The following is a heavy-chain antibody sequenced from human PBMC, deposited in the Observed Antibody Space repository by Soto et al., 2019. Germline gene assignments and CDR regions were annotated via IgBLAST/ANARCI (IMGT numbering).Heavy chain of an antibody. CDR1: GFTFSSYA. Sequence: GESLKISCAASGFTFSSYAMSWVRQAPGKGLEWVSAISGSGGSTYYADSVKGRFTISRDNSKNTLYLQMNSLRAEDTAVYYCAKDYVSGYYVGRLRHNWFDPWGQGTLVTVSS. CDR3: AKDYVSGYYVGRLRHNWFDP. V-gene: IGHV3-23*01. D-gene: IGHD3-3*01. CDR2: ISGSGGST. J-gene: IGHJ5*02.